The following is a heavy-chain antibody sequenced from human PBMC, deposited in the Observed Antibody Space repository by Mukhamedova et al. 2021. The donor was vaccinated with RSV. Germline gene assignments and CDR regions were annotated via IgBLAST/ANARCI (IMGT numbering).Heavy chain of an antibody. J-gene: IGHJ4*02. CDR3: AKERTTVVTGALGY. CDR1: G. V-gene: IGHV3-30*02. D-gene: IGHD4-23*01. CDR2: IRYDGSNK. Sequence: GMHWVRQAPGKGLEWVAFIRYDGSNKYYADSVKGRFTISRDNSKNTLYLQMNSLRAEDTAVYYCAKERTTVVTGALGYRGQGTLV.